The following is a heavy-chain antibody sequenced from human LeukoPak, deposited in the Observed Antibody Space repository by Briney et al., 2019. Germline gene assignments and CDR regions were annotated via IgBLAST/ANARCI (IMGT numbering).Heavy chain of an antibody. Sequence: GGSLRLSCAASGFSFSDYAMHWVRQAPGKGLEYVSAISSSGGYTYYTNSVKGRFTIARDNSKNTLSLQMGSLRAEDMAVYYCARGPRYCDRTSCQAYYYYYMDVWGKGTTVTVSS. D-gene: IGHD2-2*01. CDR2: ISSSGGYT. CDR1: GFSFSDYA. J-gene: IGHJ6*03. V-gene: IGHV3-64*01. CDR3: ARGPRYCDRTSCQAYYYYYMDV.